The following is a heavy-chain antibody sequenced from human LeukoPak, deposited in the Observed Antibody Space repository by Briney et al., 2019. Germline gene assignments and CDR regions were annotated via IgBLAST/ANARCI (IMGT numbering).Heavy chain of an antibody. J-gene: IGHJ4*02. CDR2: ISAYNGNT. CDR1: GYTFTSYG. CDR3: ARVPYYYDSSGYYLDY. D-gene: IGHD3-22*01. Sequence: ASVKVSCKASGYTFTSYGICWVRQAPGQGLEWMGWISAYNGNTNYAQKLQGRVTMTTDTSTSTAYMELRSLRSDDTAVYYCARVPYYYDSSGYYLDYWGQGTLVTVSS. V-gene: IGHV1-18*01.